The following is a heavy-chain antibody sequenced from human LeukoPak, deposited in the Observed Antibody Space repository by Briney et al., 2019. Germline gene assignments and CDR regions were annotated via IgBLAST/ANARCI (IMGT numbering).Heavy chain of an antibody. J-gene: IGHJ4*02. V-gene: IGHV4-39*07. CDR3: ARDFGDDYGDYDY. CDR1: GGSIRSSKYY. CDR2: IYYSGNT. Sequence: SETLSLTCTVSGGSIRSSKYYWGWIRQPPGKGLEWIGSIYYSGNTNYNPSLKSRVTISVDTSKNQFSLKLSSVTAADTAVYYCARDFGDDYGDYDYWGQGTLVTVSS. D-gene: IGHD4-17*01.